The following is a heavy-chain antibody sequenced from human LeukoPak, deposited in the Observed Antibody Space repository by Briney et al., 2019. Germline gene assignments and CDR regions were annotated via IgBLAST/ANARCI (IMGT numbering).Heavy chain of an antibody. CDR3: AREASGGYFDY. D-gene: IGHD4-23*01. V-gene: IGHV3-72*01. Sequence: PGGSLRLSCVVSGFTFSDHFMDWVRQAPGKGLEWVGRSRNKARSFTTEYAASVKGRFTTSRDDSKNSLYLQMNSLKTEDTAVYYCAREASGGYFDYWGQGTLVTVSS. J-gene: IGHJ4*02. CDR2: SRNKARSFTT. CDR1: GFTFSDHF.